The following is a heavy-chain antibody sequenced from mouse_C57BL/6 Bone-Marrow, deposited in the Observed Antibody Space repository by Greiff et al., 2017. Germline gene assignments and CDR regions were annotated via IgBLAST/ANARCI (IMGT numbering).Heavy chain of an antibody. CDR2: LHPSDSDT. D-gene: IGHD2-4*01. V-gene: IGHV1-74*01. CDR1: GYTFTSYW. CDR3: ANDYDGY. J-gene: IGHJ2*01. Sequence: VQLQQPGAELVKPGASVKVSCKASGYTFTSYWMHWVKQRPGQGLEWIGRLHPSDSDTNYTQKFKGKATLTVDKSSSTAYMQLSSLTSEDSAFYYCANDYDGYWGQGTTLTVSS.